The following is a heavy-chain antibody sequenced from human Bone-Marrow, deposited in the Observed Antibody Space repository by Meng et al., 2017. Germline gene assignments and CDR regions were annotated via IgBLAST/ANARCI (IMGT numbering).Heavy chain of an antibody. D-gene: IGHD1-26*01. Sequence: QVQPPQSGPGMVKPSPTPSLTGAISGDSVSSNSAAWNWIRQSPSRGLEWLGRTYYRSKWYNDYAVSVKSRITINPDTSKNQFSLQLNSVTPEDAAVYYCARVGAQLFDYWGQGTLVTVSS. J-gene: IGHJ4*02. CDR2: TYYRSKWYN. V-gene: IGHV6-1*01. CDR3: ARVGAQLFDY. CDR1: GDSVSSNSAA.